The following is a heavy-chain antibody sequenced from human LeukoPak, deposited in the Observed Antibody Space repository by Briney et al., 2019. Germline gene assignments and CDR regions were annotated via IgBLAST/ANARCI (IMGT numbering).Heavy chain of an antibody. D-gene: IGHD2-8*01. CDR2: IIPDSGGT. V-gene: IGHV1-2*02. Sequence: GASVKVSCKASGYTLTGYYMHWVRQAPGQGLEWMGWIIPDSGGTNYAQKFQGRVTMTRDTSIGTAYMELSRLRYDDTAVYYCATPFTRHGYWGQGTLVTVSS. CDR1: GYTLTGYY. J-gene: IGHJ4*02. CDR3: ATPFTRHGY.